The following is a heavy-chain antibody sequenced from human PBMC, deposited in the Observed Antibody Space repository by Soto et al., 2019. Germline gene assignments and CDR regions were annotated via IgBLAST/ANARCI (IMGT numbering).Heavy chain of an antibody. CDR1: GGSISSSSYY. Sequence: PSETLSLTCTVSGGSISSSSYYWGWIRQPPGKGLEWIGSIYYSGSTYYNPSLKSRVTISVDTSKNQFSLKLSSVTAADTAVYYCARVSIAARPLHPDYWGQGTLVTVSS. CDR2: IYYSGST. V-gene: IGHV4-39*01. CDR3: ARVSIAARPLHPDY. D-gene: IGHD6-6*01. J-gene: IGHJ4*02.